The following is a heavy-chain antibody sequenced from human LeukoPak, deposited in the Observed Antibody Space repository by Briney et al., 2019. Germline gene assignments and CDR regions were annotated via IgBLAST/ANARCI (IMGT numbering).Heavy chain of an antibody. J-gene: IGHJ4*02. CDR3: ARDPTVTTGY. V-gene: IGHV3-21*01. CDR2: ISGSSSFI. D-gene: IGHD4-17*01. Sequence: GGSLRLSCTASGFTFSSYSLNWVRQAPGKGLEWVSSISGSSSFIYYADSVKGRFTISRDNAKNSLYLQMNSLRAEDTAVYYCARDPTVTTGYWGQGTLVTVSS. CDR1: GFTFSSYS.